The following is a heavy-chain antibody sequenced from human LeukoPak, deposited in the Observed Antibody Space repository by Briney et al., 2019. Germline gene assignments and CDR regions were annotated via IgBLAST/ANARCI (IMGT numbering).Heavy chain of an antibody. V-gene: IGHV5-10-1*01. CDR2: IDPSDSYT. J-gene: IGHJ4*02. D-gene: IGHD3-10*01. Sequence: GESLKISCKGSGYSFTSYWISWVRQMPGEGLEWMGRIDPSDSYTNYSPSFQGHVTISADKSISTAYLQWSSLKASDTAMYYCARAPMVRGVSPDYWGQGTLVTVSS. CDR3: ARAPMVRGVSPDY. CDR1: GYSFTSYW.